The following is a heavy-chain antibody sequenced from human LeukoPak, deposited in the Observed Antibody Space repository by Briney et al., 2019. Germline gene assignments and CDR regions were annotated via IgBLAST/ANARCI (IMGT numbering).Heavy chain of an antibody. CDR1: GFTFSSYG. Sequence: PGRSLRLSCAASGFTFSSYGMHWVRQAPGKGLEWVAVISYDGSNKYYADSVKGRFTISRDNSKNTLYLQMNSLQTEDTAVYYCATDFYDSTWGQGTLVTVSS. CDR3: ATDFYDST. V-gene: IGHV3-30*03. D-gene: IGHD3-22*01. J-gene: IGHJ5*02. CDR2: ISYDGSNK.